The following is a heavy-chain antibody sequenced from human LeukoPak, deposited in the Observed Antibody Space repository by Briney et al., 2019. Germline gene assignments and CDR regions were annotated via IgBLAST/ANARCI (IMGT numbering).Heavy chain of an antibody. Sequence: SETLSLTCTVSGGSISGCYWSWIRQPAGKGLEWIGRIYASEIIEYNSALKSRVTMSLDRSKNQISLKLSTVTAADTAAYYCARDCSGGSCYPAGFDIWGQGTMVTVSS. CDR3: ARDCSGGSCYPAGFDI. V-gene: IGHV4-4*07. D-gene: IGHD2-15*01. CDR2: IYASEII. CDR1: GGSISGCY. J-gene: IGHJ3*02.